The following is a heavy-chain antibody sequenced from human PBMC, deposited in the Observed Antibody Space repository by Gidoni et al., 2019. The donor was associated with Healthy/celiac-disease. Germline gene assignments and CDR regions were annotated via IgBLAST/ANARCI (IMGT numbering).Heavy chain of an antibody. CDR3: AKDSYYYDSSGYYYISDY. CDR1: GFTFSSSA. V-gene: IGHV3-23*01. D-gene: IGHD3-22*01. J-gene: IGHJ4*02. Sequence: EVQLLESGGGLVQPGGSLRLSCAASGFTFSSSAMSWVRQAPGKGLEWVSAISGSGGSTYYADSVKGRFTISRDNSKNTLYLQMNSLRAEDTAVYYCAKDSYYYDSSGYYYISDYWGQGTLVTVSS. CDR2: ISGSGGST.